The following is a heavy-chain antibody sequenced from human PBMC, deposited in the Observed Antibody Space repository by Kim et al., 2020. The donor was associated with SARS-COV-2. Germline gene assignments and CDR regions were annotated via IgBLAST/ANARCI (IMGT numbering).Heavy chain of an antibody. D-gene: IGHD3-16*01. CDR2: ISKDGSNK. J-gene: IGHJ4*02. CDR3: AKGXXXSGPLCAYDCYLVX. Sequence: GGSLRLSCAASGFTFSTYGMHWVRQAPGKGPEWVAVISKDGSNKYYADSVKGRFTISRXNSKNTLFLQMXXXRPEDTAVYHCAKGXXXSGPLCAYDCYLVXWGQGXXVTVSS. V-gene: IGHV3-30*18. CDR1: GFTFSTYG.